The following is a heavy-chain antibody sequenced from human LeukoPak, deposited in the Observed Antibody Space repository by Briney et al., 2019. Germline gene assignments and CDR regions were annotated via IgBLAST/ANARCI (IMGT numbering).Heavy chain of an antibody. Sequence: GASVKVSCKASGYTFTSYAMHWVRQAPGQRLEWMGWINAGNGNTKYSQKFQGRVTITRDTSASTAYMELSSLRSEDTAVYYCARGRPGWFGELSIGMDVWGQGTTVTVSS. CDR2: INAGNGNT. V-gene: IGHV1-3*01. D-gene: IGHD3-10*01. CDR3: ARGRPGWFGELSIGMDV. J-gene: IGHJ6*02. CDR1: GYTFTSYA.